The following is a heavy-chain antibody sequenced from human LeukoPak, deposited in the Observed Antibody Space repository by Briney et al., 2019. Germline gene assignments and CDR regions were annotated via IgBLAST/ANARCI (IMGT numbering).Heavy chain of an antibody. CDR3: ARHGGFLLWFEK. J-gene: IGHJ4*02. CDR2: IYYSGST. Sequence: SETLSLTCTVSGGSISSYYWTWIRQPPGKGLEWIGYIYYSGSTNYNPSLKSRVTISVDTSKNQFSLKLSSVTAADTAVYYCARHGGFLLWFEKWGQGTLVTVSS. D-gene: IGHD3-10*01. V-gene: IGHV4-59*08. CDR1: GGSISSYY.